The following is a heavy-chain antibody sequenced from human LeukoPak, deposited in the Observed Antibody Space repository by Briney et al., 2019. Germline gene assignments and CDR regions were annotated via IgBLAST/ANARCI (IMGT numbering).Heavy chain of an antibody. Sequence: GGSLRLSCTASGFTFGDYAMSWVRQAPGKGLEWVGFIRSKAYGGTTEYAASVKGRFTISRDDSKSIAYLQMNSLKTEDTAVYYCTRVLQAHYDFWSGYRGSDYWGQGTLVTVSS. V-gene: IGHV3-49*04. CDR3: TRVLQAHYDFWSGYRGSDY. J-gene: IGHJ4*02. D-gene: IGHD3-3*01. CDR2: IRSKAYGGTT. CDR1: GFTFGDYA.